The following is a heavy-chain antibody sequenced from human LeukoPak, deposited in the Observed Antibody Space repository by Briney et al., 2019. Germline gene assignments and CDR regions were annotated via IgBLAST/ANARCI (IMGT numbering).Heavy chain of an antibody. CDR2: ISPSGNSK. D-gene: IGHD3-10*01. V-gene: IGHV3-21*01. CDR1: TFTFSSYT. J-gene: IGHJ4*02. CDR3: VRDFQGESGAGGY. Sequence: GGSLRLSCATSTFTFSSYTMNWVRQAPGKGLEWGSSISPSGNSKYHADSAKGRFTISRDNAENSLYMQMKPVRAEDSGVYYCVRDFQGESGAGGYWVQRTLVSDSS.